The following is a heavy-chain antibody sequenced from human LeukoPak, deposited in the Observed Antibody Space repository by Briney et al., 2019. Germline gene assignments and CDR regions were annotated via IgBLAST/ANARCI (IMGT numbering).Heavy chain of an antibody. Sequence: ASVKVSCKASGYTFTSYGISWVRQAPGQGLEWMGWISAYNGNTNYAQKLRGRVTMTTDTSTSTAYMELRSLRSDDTAVYYCARDRRVQLEGEYYYGMDVWGQGTTVTVSS. CDR1: GYTFTSYG. V-gene: IGHV1-18*01. D-gene: IGHD1-1*01. CDR3: ARDRRVQLEGEYYYGMDV. CDR2: ISAYNGNT. J-gene: IGHJ6*02.